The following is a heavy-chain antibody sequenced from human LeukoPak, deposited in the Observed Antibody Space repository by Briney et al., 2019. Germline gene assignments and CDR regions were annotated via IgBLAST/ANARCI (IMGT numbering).Heavy chain of an antibody. V-gene: IGHV4-4*02. D-gene: IGHD2-8*01. CDR1: GGSISSSFW. CDR3: ARGDRPREIPPLIRKKNAFDI. CDR2: IYHSGST. J-gene: IGHJ3*02. Sequence: SGTLSLTCAVSGGSISSSFWWSWVRQPPGKGLEWIGEIYHSGSTNYKPSLRSRVTISVDKSKNQFSLKLSSVTAADTAVYYCARGDRPREIPPLIRKKNAFDIWGQGTMVTVSS.